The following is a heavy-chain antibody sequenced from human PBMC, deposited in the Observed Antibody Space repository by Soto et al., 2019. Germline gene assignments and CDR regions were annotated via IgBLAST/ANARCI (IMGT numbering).Heavy chain of an antibody. V-gene: IGHV1-18*01. CDR1: GYTFTSYG. Sequence: QVQLVQSGAEVKKPGASVKVSCKASGYTFTSYGISWVRQAPGQGLEWMGWISAYNGNTNYAQKLQGRVTMTTDTSTSTAYMELRSLRSDDTAVYYCARDDLGEVPAAHDAFDIWGQGTMVTVSS. D-gene: IGHD2-2*01. J-gene: IGHJ3*02. CDR3: ARDDLGEVPAAHDAFDI. CDR2: ISAYNGNT.